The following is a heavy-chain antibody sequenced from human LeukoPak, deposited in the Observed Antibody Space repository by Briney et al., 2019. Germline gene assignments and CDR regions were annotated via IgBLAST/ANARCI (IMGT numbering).Heavy chain of an antibody. D-gene: IGHD3-10*01. V-gene: IGHV4-34*01. CDR1: GVSFSGYY. Sequence: SETLSLTCAVYGVSFSGYYWGWIRQPPGKGLEWIGEINHSGSTNYNPSLKSRVTISVDTSKNQFSLKLSSVTAADTAVYYCARGRVWFGELLPSRSIAFDYWGQGTLVTVSS. CDR3: ARGRVWFGELLPSRSIAFDY. CDR2: INHSGST. J-gene: IGHJ4*02.